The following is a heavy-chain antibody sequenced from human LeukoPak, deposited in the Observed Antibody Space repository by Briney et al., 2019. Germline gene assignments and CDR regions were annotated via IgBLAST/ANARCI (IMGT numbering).Heavy chain of an antibody. D-gene: IGHD2-2*01. CDR3: ARVPAANLYYYYYYMDV. CDR1: GYTFTGYY. CDR2: INPNSGGT. V-gene: IGHV1-2*02. Sequence: ASVKVSCKASGYTFTGYYMHWVRQAPGQGLEWMGWINPNSGGTNYAQKFQGRVTMTRDTSISTAHMELSRLRSDDTAVYYCARVPAANLYYYYYYMDVWGKGTTVTVSS. J-gene: IGHJ6*03.